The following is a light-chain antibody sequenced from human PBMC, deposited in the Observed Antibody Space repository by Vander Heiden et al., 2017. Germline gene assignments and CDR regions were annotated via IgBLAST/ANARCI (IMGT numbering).Light chain of an antibody. Sequence: SYELTQPPPVSLSPGQTARITCPGDALPKQYAYWYQQKPGQAPVLVRYKDSERPSGIPERCSGSSSGTTVTLTIRGVQAEDEADYYCQSADSSGTYVFGTGTKVTVL. V-gene: IGLV3-25*03. CDR1: ALPKQY. CDR3: QSADSSGTYV. CDR2: KDS. J-gene: IGLJ1*01.